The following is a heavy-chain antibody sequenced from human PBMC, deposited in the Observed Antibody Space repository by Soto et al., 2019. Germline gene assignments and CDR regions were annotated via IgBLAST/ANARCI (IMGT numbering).Heavy chain of an antibody. CDR3: ARRAFGSSRSFDI. Sequence: WGSLRLSCAASGFAFISHPMICFRHSPERGLEWVSGISDSGGLTYNADSVKGRFTISRDNSKNTLYLQMNSLRAEDTALYYCARRAFGSSRSFDIWGQGTMVTVSS. D-gene: IGHD6-6*01. J-gene: IGHJ3*02. CDR1: GFAFISHP. V-gene: IGHV3-23*01. CDR2: ISDSGGLT.